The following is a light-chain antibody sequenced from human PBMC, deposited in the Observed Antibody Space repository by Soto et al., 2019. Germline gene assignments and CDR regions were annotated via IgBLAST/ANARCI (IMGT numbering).Light chain of an antibody. CDR2: DAS. V-gene: IGKV3-20*01. Sequence: EIVLTQSPGTLSLSPGERGTLSCRASQNVNSRYLAWYQHKPGQAPRLLIYDASRRATGIPDRFSGSASGTDFTLTICRLEPEAVAVYYCVLYEGLTSTVTLGHGTKV. CDR3: VLYEGLTSTVT. J-gene: IGKJ1*01. CDR1: QNVNSRY.